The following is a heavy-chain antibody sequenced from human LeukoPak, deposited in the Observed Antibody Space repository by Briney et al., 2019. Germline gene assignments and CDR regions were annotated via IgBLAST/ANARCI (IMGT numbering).Heavy chain of an antibody. CDR2: IYSGGST. J-gene: IGHJ4*02. D-gene: IGHD4/OR15-4a*01. V-gene: IGHV3-66*02. Sequence: GGSLRLSCAASGFTVSSNYMSWVRQAPGKGLERVSVIYSGGSTHYADSVKGRFTISRDNSKNTLYLQMNSLRAEDTAVYYCARHIGLTTRYFDYWGQGTVVTVSS. CDR3: ARHIGLTTRYFDY. CDR1: GFTVSSNY.